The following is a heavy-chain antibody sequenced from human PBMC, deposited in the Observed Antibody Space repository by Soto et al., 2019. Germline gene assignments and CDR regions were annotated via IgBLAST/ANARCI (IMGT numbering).Heavy chain of an antibody. D-gene: IGHD6-13*01. J-gene: IGHJ4*02. Sequence: VSGPTLVNPTQTLTLTCTFSGFSLSTHGMCVNWIRQPPGKALEWVARIDWDDDKYYSTSLKTRLTISKDTSKNQVVLTMTNMDPVDTAMYYCARTASAGMYFFDSWGQGILVTVSS. CDR3: ARTASAGMYFFDS. V-gene: IGHV2-70*11. CDR1: GFSLSTHGMC. CDR2: IDWDDDK.